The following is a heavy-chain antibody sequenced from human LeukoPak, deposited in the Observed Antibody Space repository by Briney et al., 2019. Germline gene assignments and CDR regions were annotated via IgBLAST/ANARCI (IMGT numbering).Heavy chain of an antibody. CDR2: IYYSGST. V-gene: IGHV4-30-4*08. J-gene: IGHJ6*03. CDR3: ARAAARRFMDV. D-gene: IGHD6-6*01. Sequence: SETLSLTCTVSGGSINSDNYYWSWIRQPPGKGLEWIGYIYYSGSTYYNPSLKSRVTISPDTSKNQFSLKLSSVTAADTAVYYCARAAARRFMDVWGKGTTVTVSS. CDR1: GGSINSDNYY.